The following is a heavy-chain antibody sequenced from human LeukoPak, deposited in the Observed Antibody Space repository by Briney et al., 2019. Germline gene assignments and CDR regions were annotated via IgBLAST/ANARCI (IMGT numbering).Heavy chain of an antibody. V-gene: IGHV4-34*01. CDR3: ARDRFGELAAWFDP. J-gene: IGHJ5*02. D-gene: IGHD3-10*01. CDR1: GGSFSGYY. Sequence: SETLSLTCAVYGGSFSGYYWSWIRQPPGKGLEWIGEINHSGSTNYNPSLKSRVTISVDTSKNQFSLKLSSVTAADTAVYYCARDRFGELAAWFDPWGQGTLVTVSS. CDR2: INHSGST.